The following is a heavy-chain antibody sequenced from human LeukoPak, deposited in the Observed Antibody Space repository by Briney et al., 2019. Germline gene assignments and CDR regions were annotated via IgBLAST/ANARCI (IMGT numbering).Heavy chain of an antibody. Sequence: RASVTVSCTASGYTFTSYAMHWVRQAPGQRLEWMGWINAGNGNTKYSQKFQGRVTITRDTSASTAYMELSSLRSEDTAVYYCARPTGIAVAGNAVGYWGQGTLVTVSS. CDR1: GYTFTSYA. D-gene: IGHD6-19*01. V-gene: IGHV1-3*01. CDR3: ARPTGIAVAGNAVGY. CDR2: INAGNGNT. J-gene: IGHJ4*02.